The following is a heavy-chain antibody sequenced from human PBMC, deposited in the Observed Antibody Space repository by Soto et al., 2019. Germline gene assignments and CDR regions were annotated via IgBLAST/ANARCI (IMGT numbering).Heavy chain of an antibody. CDR3: ATVRYFDWSLLW. J-gene: IGHJ4*02. CDR1: GDRLTDLS. D-gene: IGHD3-9*01. V-gene: IGHV1-24*01. Sequence: GASVKLSCEVCGDRLTDLSMHWVRQAPGKGLEWMGGFDPEDGETIYAQKFQGRVTMTEDTSTDTAYMELSSLRSEDTAVYYCATVRYFDWSLLWWGQGTLVTVSS. CDR2: FDPEDGET.